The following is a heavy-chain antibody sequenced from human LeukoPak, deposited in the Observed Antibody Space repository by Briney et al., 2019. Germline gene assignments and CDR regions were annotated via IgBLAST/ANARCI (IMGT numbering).Heavy chain of an antibody. CDR3: ARGATIAARPVGYFDY. V-gene: IGHV1-69*05. J-gene: IGHJ4*02. D-gene: IGHD6-6*01. CDR2: IIPIFGTA. CDR1: GGTFSSYA. Sequence: SVKVSCKASGGTFSSYAISWVRQAPGQGLERMGRIIPIFGTANYAQKFQGRVTITTDESTSTAYMELSSLRSEDTAVYYCARGATIAARPVGYFDYWGQGTLVTVSS.